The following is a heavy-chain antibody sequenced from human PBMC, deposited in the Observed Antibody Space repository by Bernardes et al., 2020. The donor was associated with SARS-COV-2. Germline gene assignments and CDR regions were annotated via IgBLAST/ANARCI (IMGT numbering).Heavy chain of an antibody. Sequence: SVKVSCKVSGYTFIRYYMHWVRQAPGQGLEWMGIINPSGGSTSYAQKFQGRVTMTRDTSTSTVYMEVSSLRSEDTAVYYCARGSYYDFWSGYPGGMDVWGQGTTVTVSS. CDR1: GYTFIRYY. CDR2: INPSGGST. CDR3: ARGSYYDFWSGYPGGMDV. D-gene: IGHD3-3*01. J-gene: IGHJ6*02. V-gene: IGHV1-46*03.